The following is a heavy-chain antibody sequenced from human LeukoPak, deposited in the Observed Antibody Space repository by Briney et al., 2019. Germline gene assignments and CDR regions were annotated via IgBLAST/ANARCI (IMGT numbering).Heavy chain of an antibody. CDR3: AREPRDACNKPFFDY. V-gene: IGHV3-48*03. Sequence: GGSLRPSCAASGFTFGSYEMNWVRQAPGKALEWVSYISSSGRTIYYADSVKGRFAISRDNAKNSLYLLMSSLRAEDTAVYYCAREPRDACNKPFFDYWGQGTLVPVSS. CDR1: GFTFGSYE. J-gene: IGHJ4*02. D-gene: IGHD5-24*01. CDR2: ISSSGRTI.